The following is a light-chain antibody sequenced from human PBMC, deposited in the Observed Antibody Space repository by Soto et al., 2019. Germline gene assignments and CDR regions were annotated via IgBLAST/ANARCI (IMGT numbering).Light chain of an antibody. CDR3: HHYGTSPWT. Sequence: EIVLAQSPGTLSLSPGERATLSCRASQSIRSSYLAWYQQKPGQAPRILIYGAFSMAAAIPDRFSGTESGTDLTHTISSLEPEDYAMYYCHHYGTSPWTVGQGTKLEIK. V-gene: IGKV3-20*01. CDR1: QSIRSSY. CDR2: GAF. J-gene: IGKJ2*01.